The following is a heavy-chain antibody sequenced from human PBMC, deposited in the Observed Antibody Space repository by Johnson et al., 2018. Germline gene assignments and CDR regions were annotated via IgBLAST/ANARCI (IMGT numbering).Heavy chain of an antibody. V-gene: IGHV3-64*01. J-gene: IGHJ3*02. CDR1: GFTFSSFA. D-gene: IGHD5-24*01. CDR2: ISSGDGPGI. CDR3: FAGNARSNDAFDM. Sequence: VQLVESGGGLVQPGGSLRLSCAASGFTFSSFAMSWVRQAPGKRLEYVSGISSGDGPGIFYASPVKGRFTISRDNSKNMLYLQMGSLGAEDTAVYYCFAGNARSNDAFDMWGQGTMVIVSS.